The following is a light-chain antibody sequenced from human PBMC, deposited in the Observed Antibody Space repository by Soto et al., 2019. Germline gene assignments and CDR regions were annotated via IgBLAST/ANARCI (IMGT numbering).Light chain of an antibody. V-gene: IGLV9-49*01. Sequence: QAVVTQPPSASASLGASVTLTCTLSSGYSNYKVDWYQQRPGKGPRFVMRVGTGGIVESKGDGIPDRFSVLGSGLNRNLTIKNIQEEDESDYHCGADHGSGSNLMYVFGTGTKLTVL. CDR2: VGTGGIVE. J-gene: IGLJ1*01. CDR3: GADHGSGSNLMYV. CDR1: SGYSNYK.